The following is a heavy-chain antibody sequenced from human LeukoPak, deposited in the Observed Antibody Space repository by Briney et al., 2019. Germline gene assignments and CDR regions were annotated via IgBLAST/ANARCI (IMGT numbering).Heavy chain of an antibody. CDR2: IISIFGTA. V-gene: IGHV1-69*05. J-gene: IGHJ4*02. CDR3: ARGGYSSGWGAFDY. Sequence: SVKVSCKASGGTFSSYAISWVRQAPGQGLEWMGGIISIFGTANYAQKFQGRVTITTDESTSTAYMELSSLRSDDTAVYYCARGGYSSGWGAFDYWGQGTLVTVSS. D-gene: IGHD6-19*01. CDR1: GGTFSSYA.